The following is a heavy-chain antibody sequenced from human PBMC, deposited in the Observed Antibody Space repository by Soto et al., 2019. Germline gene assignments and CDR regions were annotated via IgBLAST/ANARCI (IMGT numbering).Heavy chain of an antibody. CDR2: INAGNGNT. J-gene: IGHJ4*02. CDR1: GYTFTNYA. D-gene: IGHD5-12*01. V-gene: IGHV1-3*05. Sequence: QVQLVQSAAEEKKPGASVKVSCKASGYTFTNYATHWVRQAPGQRLEWMGWINAGNGNTKYSQKFQGRVTITRDTSASTAYMELSSLRSEDTAVYYCARVSGYYLPDYWGQGTLVTVSS. CDR3: ARVSGYYLPDY.